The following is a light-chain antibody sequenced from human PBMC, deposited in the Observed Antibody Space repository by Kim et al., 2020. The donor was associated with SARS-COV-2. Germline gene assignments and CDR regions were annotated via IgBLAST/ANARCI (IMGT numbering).Light chain of an antibody. J-gene: IGKJ4*02. CDR1: QSVGTS. CDR3: QQHSDWPLT. Sequence: EIVLTQSPATLSVSPGERATLSCRASQSVGTSLVWYQQKVGQAPRLLIYDASKRATDIPAKFSGSGSGTDFTLTISSLESEDFAVYYCQQHSDWPLTFGGGTKMDIK. CDR2: DAS. V-gene: IGKV3-11*01.